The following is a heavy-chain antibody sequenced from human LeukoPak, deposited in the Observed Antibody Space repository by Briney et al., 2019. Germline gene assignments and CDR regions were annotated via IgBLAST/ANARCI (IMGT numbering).Heavy chain of an antibody. D-gene: IGHD6-13*01. CDR1: GFMFSNSD. CDR2: ISSSSSYI. J-gene: IGHJ5*02. V-gene: IGHV3-21*01. CDR3: ARDVPLITYSSTPGWFDP. Sequence: GGSLRLSCAASGFMFSNSDMGWVRQAPGKGLEWVSSISSSSSYIYYADSVKGRFTISRDNAKNSLYLQMNSLRAEDTAVYYCARDVPLITYSSTPGWFDPWGQGTLVTVSS.